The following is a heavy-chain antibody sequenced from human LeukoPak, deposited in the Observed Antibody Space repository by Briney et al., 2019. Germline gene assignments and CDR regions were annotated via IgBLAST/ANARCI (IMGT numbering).Heavy chain of an antibody. Sequence: GRSLRLPCAASGFTFSTYDMHWVRQAPGKGLEWVASITFDGSDQYYAESVKGRFTISRDNSQKMVYLQMNSLRTDDTALYYCARDGKAYYYVYWGLGTLVSVSS. CDR3: ARDGKAYYYVY. CDR1: GFTFSTYD. D-gene: IGHD3-10*02. CDR2: ITFDGSDQ. J-gene: IGHJ4*02. V-gene: IGHV3-30*03.